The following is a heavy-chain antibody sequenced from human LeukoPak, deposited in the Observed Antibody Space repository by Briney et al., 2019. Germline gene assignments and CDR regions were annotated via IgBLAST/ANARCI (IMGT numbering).Heavy chain of an antibody. J-gene: IGHJ6*02. CDR2: IYYSGST. CDR3: AKDPAETYYDILDGMDV. CDR1: GGSISSYY. V-gene: IGHV4-39*07. D-gene: IGHD3-9*01. Sequence: SETLSLTCTVSGGSISSYYWSWIRQPPGKGLEWIGSIYYSGSTYYNPSLKSRVTISVDTSKNQFSLKLSSVTAADTAVYYCAKDPAETYYDILDGMDVWGQGTTVTVSS.